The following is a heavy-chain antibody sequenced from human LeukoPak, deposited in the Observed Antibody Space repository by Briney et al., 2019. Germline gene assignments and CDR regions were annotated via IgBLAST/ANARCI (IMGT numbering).Heavy chain of an antibody. CDR1: GFTFSSYA. Sequence: GGSPRLSCAASGFTFSSYAMTWVRQIPGKGLEWVSTISESGGGSYSGGGTYYGDSVTGRFIISKDGSTNTLFLQMDSLRADDPGIYYCAKGKVNPLGALDYWGQGALVTGSS. CDR3: AKGKVNPLGALDY. J-gene: IGHJ4*02. D-gene: IGHD1-26*01. V-gene: IGHV3-23*01. CDR2: ISESGGGSYSGGGT.